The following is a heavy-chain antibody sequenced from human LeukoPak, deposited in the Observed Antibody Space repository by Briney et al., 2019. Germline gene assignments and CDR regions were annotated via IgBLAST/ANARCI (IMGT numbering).Heavy chain of an antibody. CDR1: GFTFSSYS. Sequence: PGGSLRLSCAASGFTFSSYSINWVRQAPGKGLEWVSSISSSSSYIYYADSVKGRFTISRDNAKNSLYLQMNSLRAEDTAVYYCARVVGAAALNWFDPWGQGTLVTVSS. J-gene: IGHJ5*02. D-gene: IGHD6-13*01. CDR3: ARVVGAAALNWFDP. CDR2: ISSSSSYI. V-gene: IGHV3-21*01.